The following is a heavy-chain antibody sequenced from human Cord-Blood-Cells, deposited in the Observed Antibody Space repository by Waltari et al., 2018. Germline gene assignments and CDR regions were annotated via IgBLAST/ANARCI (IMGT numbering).Heavy chain of an antibody. V-gene: IGHV4-39*01. CDR2: IYYSGIT. J-gene: IGHJ4*02. CDR3: ARLHTNDFWSGYYFDY. CDR1: VGSLRSSSYY. Sequence: QLQLQESGPGLVKPSETLSPTCTVSVGSLRSSSYYWGWIREPPGKGLEWIGSIYYSGITYDNTSLKSRFTISVDTSKNQFSLKLSSVTAADTAVYYCARLHTNDFWSGYYFDYWGQGTLVTVSS. D-gene: IGHD3-3*01.